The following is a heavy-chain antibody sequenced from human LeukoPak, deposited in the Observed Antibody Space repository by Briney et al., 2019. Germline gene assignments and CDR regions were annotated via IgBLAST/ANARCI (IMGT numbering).Heavy chain of an antibody. Sequence: AGGSLRLSCAASGFTFSSYAMHWVRQAPGKGLEWVAVISYDGSNKYYADSVKGRFTISRDNSKNTLYLQMNSLRAEDTAVYYCAKDRLKDSGSYGYWGQGTLVTISS. CDR3: AKDRLKDSGSYGY. CDR2: ISYDGSNK. J-gene: IGHJ4*02. V-gene: IGHV3-30-3*01. CDR1: GFTFSSYA. D-gene: IGHD1-26*01.